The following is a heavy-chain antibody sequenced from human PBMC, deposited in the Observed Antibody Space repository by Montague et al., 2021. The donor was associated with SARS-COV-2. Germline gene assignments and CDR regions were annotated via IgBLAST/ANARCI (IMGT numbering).Heavy chain of an antibody. CDR1: GGSISNYY. Sequence: SETLSLTCTVSGGSISNYYWSWIRQPPGRGLEWIGYIYYSGSTDYSPSLKSRVTISLDTSKNQFSLRVTSATAADTAVYYCARGGGYSNCGLDVWGPGTTVTISS. CDR2: IYYSGST. D-gene: IGHD3-22*01. V-gene: IGHV4-59*01. CDR3: ARGGGYSNCGLDV. J-gene: IGHJ6*02.